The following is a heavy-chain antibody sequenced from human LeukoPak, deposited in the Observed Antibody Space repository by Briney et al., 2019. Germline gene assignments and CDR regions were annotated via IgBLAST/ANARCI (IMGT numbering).Heavy chain of an antibody. CDR1: GFTFSSYA. CDR3: AKESSYYDFWSGYPLDY. V-gene: IGHV3-23*01. CDR2: ISGSGGST. J-gene: IGHJ4*02. D-gene: IGHD3-3*01. Sequence: GRSLRLSCAASGFTFSSYAMSWVRQAPGKGLEWVSAISGSGGSTYYADSVKGRFTISRDNSKNTLYLQMNSLGAEDTAVYYCAKESSYYDFWSGYPLDYWGQGTLVTVSS.